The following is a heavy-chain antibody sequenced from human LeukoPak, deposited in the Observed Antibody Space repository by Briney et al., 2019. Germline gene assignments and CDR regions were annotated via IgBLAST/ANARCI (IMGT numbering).Heavy chain of an antibody. Sequence: GGSPRLSCVASGFTFNNYAMSWVRQAPGKGLEWVSSISGSGPSTDYTDAVKGRFIISRDKSKNTLHLQMNSLRAEDTAVYYCARDRAWNYFDYWGQGTLVTVSS. D-gene: IGHD3-3*01. CDR3: ARDRAWNYFDY. J-gene: IGHJ4*02. V-gene: IGHV3-23*01. CDR1: GFTFNNYA. CDR2: ISGSGPST.